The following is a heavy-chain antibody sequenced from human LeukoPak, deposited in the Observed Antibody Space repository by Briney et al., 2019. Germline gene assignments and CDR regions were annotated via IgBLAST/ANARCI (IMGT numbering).Heavy chain of an antibody. CDR2: INPNSGGT. Sequence: ASVKVSCKASGYTFTGYYMHWVRQAPGQGLEWMGWINPNSGGTNYAQKFQGRVTMTRDTSISTAYMELSRLRSDDTAVYYCARGVGFWSGYYKFDYYYGMDVWGQGTTVTVSS. V-gene: IGHV1-2*02. J-gene: IGHJ6*02. D-gene: IGHD3-3*01. CDR1: GYTFTGYY. CDR3: ARGVGFWSGYYKFDYYYGMDV.